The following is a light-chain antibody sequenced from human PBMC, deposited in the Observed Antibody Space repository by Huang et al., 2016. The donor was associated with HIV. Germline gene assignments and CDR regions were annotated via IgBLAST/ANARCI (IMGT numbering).Light chain of an antibody. V-gene: IGKV1-39*01. CDR2: AAS. Sequence: DIQMTQSPSSLSASVGDRVTITCRASQSMSSFLSWFQHKPGKAPKLLIYAASSLHSGVPSRFSGSESGTDFTLTISNLQPEDFATYFCQQSYSLPYTFGQGTKLEIK. CDR3: QQSYSLPYT. J-gene: IGKJ2*01. CDR1: QSMSSF.